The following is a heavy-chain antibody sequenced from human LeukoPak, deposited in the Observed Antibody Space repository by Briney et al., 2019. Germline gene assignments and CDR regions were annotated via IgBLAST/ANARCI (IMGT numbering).Heavy chain of an antibody. D-gene: IGHD3-10*01. CDR2: ISSASSTT. V-gene: IGHV3-11*04. CDR3: ARDQVKMVRRIIIPEYYYYYMDV. CDR1: GFSFRDYY. Sequence: GGSLRLSCRTSGFSFRDYYMTWVRQAPGQGLEWISYISSASSTTYYADSVKGRFTISRDNAQNSLYLEMNSLRAEDTAVYYCARDQVKMVRRIIIPEYYYYYMDVWGKGTTVTISS. J-gene: IGHJ6*03.